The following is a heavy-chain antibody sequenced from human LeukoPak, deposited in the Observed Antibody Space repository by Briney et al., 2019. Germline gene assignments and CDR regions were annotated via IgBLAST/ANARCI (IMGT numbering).Heavy chain of an antibody. CDR2: VYHTGIT. CDR3: ARHVILTDHSVRY. D-gene: IGHD3-9*01. Sequence: SDTVSLPCSLSGVSITINSFYWRWFRQPPGKGLEWIGTVYHTGITHYNPSLMSRSSASVDTAKNHFSLRLNSVTANDTAVYYCARHVILTDHSVRYWGQGILVTVSS. J-gene: IGHJ4*02. CDR1: GVSITINSFY. V-gene: IGHV4-39*01.